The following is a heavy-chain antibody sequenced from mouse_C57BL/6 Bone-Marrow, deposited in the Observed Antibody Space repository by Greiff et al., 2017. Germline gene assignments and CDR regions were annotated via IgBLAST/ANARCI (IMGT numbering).Heavy chain of an antibody. CDR2: ISDGGSYT. Sequence: QLVESGGGLVKPGGSLKLSCAASGFTFSSYAMSWVRQTPEKRLEWVATISDGGSYTYYPDNVKGRFTISRDNAKNNLYLQMSHLESEDTAMYYCARRETGFAYWGQGTLVTVSA. CDR1: GFTFSSYA. CDR3: ARRETGFAY. J-gene: IGHJ3*01. V-gene: IGHV5-4*01.